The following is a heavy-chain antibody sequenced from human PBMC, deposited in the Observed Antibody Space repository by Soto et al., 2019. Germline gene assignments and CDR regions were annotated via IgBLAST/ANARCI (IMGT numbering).Heavy chain of an antibody. J-gene: IGHJ6*02. D-gene: IGHD2-21*01. Sequence: PWETLSLTCTVSGGTISNGGYYWYWIPQNPGKGLEWIGYIYYSGTTYYNPSLKSRVTISVDTSKNQFSLKLSSVTAADTAVYYCAASCVACGGFNYYGMDVWGQGTTVT. CDR2: IYYSGTT. CDR1: GGTISNGGYY. V-gene: IGHV4-31*03. CDR3: AASCVACGGFNYYGMDV.